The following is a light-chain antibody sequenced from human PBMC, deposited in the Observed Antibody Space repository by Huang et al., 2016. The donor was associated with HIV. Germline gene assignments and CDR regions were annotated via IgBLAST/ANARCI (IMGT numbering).Light chain of an antibody. CDR1: QSVLYSSNIKNY. CDR3: QQYYNTPLT. J-gene: IGKJ5*01. V-gene: IGKV4-1*01. CDR2: WAS. Sequence: DIVMTQSPDSLAVSLGERATINCKSSQSVLYSSNIKNYLAWYQQTPGQPPKLLISWASTRESGVPDRFSGGGSGTDFTLTISSLQAEDVAVYYCQQYYNTPLTFGQGTRLEIK.